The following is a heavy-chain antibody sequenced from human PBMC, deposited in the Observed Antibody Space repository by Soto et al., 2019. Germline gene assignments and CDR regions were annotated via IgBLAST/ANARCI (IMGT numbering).Heavy chain of an antibody. CDR1: GISHFSGGSS. CDR3: ASLHSGYAFDLDH. V-gene: IGHV4-39*01. D-gene: IGHD5-12*01. J-gene: IGHJ4*02. Sequence: SETLSLTLTASGISHFSGGSSWDWIRQPPGKGLEWIGTIYYSGSTYYNASLEGRVTISVDTSKNQFSLKLSSVTAADTSVYYCASLHSGYAFDLDHWGQGTLVTVSS. CDR2: IYYSGST.